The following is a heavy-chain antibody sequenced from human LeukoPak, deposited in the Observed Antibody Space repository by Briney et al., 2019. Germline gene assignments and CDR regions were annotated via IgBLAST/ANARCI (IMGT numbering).Heavy chain of an antibody. CDR1: GFTFSSYS. V-gene: IGHV3-21*01. CDR2: ISSSSSYI. J-gene: IGHJ4*02. D-gene: IGHD5-18*01. Sequence: GGSLRLSCAASGFTFSSYSMNWVRQAPGKGLEWVSSISSSSSYIYYADSVKGRFTISRDNAKNSLYLQMNSLRAEDTAVYYCARADTAMPTDCWGQGTLVTVSS. CDR3: ARADTAMPTDC.